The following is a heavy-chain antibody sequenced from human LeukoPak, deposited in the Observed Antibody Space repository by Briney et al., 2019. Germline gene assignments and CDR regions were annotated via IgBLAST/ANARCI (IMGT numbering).Heavy chain of an antibody. J-gene: IGHJ4*02. CDR3: ASGGSGRYCSGGSCKNFDY. Sequence: GGSLRLSCAASGFTFSSYAMIWCRQAPGKGLEWVSAIGGSGDTTHYADSVKGRFTISRDNSKNSLYLQMNSLRAEDTALYYCASGGSGRYCSGGSCKNFDYWGQGTLVTVSS. D-gene: IGHD2-15*01. V-gene: IGHV3-23*01. CDR2: IGGSGDTT. CDR1: GFTFSSYA.